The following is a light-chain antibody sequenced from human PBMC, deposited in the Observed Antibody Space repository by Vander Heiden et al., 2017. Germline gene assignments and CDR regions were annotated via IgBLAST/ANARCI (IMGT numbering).Light chain of an antibody. V-gene: IGKV1-39*01. CDR1: QSIGVY. Sequence: DIQMTQSPSSLSASLGDRVTITCRTSQSIGVYLNWYQQKPGKAPNLLIYIASSLQTGVPPRLSGSGSGIDFTLTISSLQPEDSATYYCQQNYTTPQTFGGGTKVEIK. CDR3: QQNYTTPQT. J-gene: IGKJ4*01. CDR2: IAS.